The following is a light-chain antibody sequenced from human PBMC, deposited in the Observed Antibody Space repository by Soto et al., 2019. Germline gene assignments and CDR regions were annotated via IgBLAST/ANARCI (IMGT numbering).Light chain of an antibody. V-gene: IGLV2-14*01. Sequence: QSVLTQPASVSGSPGQSITISCTGTSSDVGGYNYVSWYQQHPGKAPKLMIYEVSNRPSGVSNRFSGSKSGNTASLTISGLKAEYEADYYCSSYTSSSTLYVFGTGTKVTVL. CDR3: SSYTSSSTLYV. CDR2: EVS. CDR1: SSDVGGYNY. J-gene: IGLJ1*01.